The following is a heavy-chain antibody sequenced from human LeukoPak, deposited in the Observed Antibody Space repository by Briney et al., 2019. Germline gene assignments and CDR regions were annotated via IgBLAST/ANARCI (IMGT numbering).Heavy chain of an antibody. CDR3: AGDVGYAFNY. D-gene: IGHD2-2*01. CDR2: INTGGSDT. Sequence: GGSLRLSCAASGFTFSSYWMHWVRQAPGKGLVWVSRINTGGSDTTYADSVKGRFTISRDNAKNTVFLQMNSLRAEDTAVYYCAGDVGYAFNYWGQGTLVTVSS. V-gene: IGHV3-74*01. CDR1: GFTFSSYW. J-gene: IGHJ4*02.